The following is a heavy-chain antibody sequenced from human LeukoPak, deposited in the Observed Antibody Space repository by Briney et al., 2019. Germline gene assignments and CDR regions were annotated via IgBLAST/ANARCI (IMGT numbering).Heavy chain of an antibody. J-gene: IGHJ4*02. CDR2: ISSSGSTI. Sequence: GGSLRLSCAASGFTFSSYGMNWVRQAPGKGLEWVSYISSSGSTIYYADSVKGRFTISRDNAKNSLYLQMNSLRAEDTAVYYCATTPWLRYFDWFPTIYDYWGQGTLVTVSS. CDR3: ATTPWLRYFDWFPTIYDY. D-gene: IGHD3-9*01. CDR1: GFTFSSYG. V-gene: IGHV3-48*03.